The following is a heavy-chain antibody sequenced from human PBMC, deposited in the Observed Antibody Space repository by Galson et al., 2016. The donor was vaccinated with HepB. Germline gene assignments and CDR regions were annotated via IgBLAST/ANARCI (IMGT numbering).Heavy chain of an antibody. CDR2: IYPGDSDT. D-gene: IGHD3-10*01. CDR1: GYSFTSYW. V-gene: IGHV5-51*01. J-gene: IGHJ6*02. Sequence: QSGAEVKKPGESLKISCKGSGYSFTSYWIGWVRQMSGKGLEWMGIIYPGDSDTRYSPSFQGQVTISVDKSISTAYLQWSSLKASDTAMYYCARLGLGWEFLSYYYGMDVWGQGTTVIVSS. CDR3: ARLGLGWEFLSYYYGMDV.